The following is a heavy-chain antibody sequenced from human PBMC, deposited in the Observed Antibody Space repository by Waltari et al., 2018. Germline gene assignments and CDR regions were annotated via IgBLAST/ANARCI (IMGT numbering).Heavy chain of an antibody. Sequence: QVQLQESGPGLVKPSETLSLTCTVSGGSISSYYWSWIRQPPGKGLEWIGYIYYSGSTNYNPSPKSRVTISVDTSKNQFSLKLSSVTAADTAVYYCARYQPWSGRSRGFDYWGQGTLVTVSS. V-gene: IGHV4-59*01. D-gene: IGHD3-3*01. CDR3: ARYQPWSGRSRGFDY. CDR1: GGSISSYY. CDR2: IYYSGST. J-gene: IGHJ4*02.